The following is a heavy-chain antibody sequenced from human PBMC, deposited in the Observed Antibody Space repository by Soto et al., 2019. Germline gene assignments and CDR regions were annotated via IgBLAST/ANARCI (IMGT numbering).Heavy chain of an antibody. CDR3: AREEADSSADLIDP. D-gene: IGHD6-19*01. CDR2: IKQDGSEK. J-gene: IGHJ5*02. V-gene: IGHV3-7*01. Sequence: HHGGSLRLSCAASGFTFSSYWMSWVRQAPGKGLEWVANIKQDGSEKYYVDSVKGRFTISRDNAKNSLYLQMNSLRAEDTAVYYCAREEADSSADLIDPWGQGTLVTVSS. CDR1: GFTFSSYW.